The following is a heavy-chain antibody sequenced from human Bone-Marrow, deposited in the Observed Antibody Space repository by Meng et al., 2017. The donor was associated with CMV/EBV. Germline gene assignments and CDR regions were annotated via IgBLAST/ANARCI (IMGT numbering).Heavy chain of an antibody. CDR1: GFTFSNYW. CDR2: INPVGGTT. V-gene: IGHV3-74*01. CDR3: AKEIRDYPFDY. J-gene: IGHJ4*02. D-gene: IGHD3-16*01. Sequence: GESLKISCAASGFTFSNYWMHWVRQTPGKGLLWVSHINPVGGTTNYADSVKGRFTVSRDNSKNTLYLQMNSLKPEDTAVYYCAKEIRDYPFDYWGQGTLVTVSS.